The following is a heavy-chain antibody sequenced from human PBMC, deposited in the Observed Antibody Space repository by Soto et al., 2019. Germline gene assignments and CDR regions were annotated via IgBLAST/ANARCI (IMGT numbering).Heavy chain of an antibody. J-gene: IGHJ6*02. V-gene: IGHV4-59*12. D-gene: IGHD2-15*01. CDR2: IYYSGST. CDR3: AREEVAAYYYYYGMDV. Sequence: PSETLSLTCTVSGGSISSYYWSWIRQPPGKGLEWIGYIYYSGSTNYNPSLKSRVTISVDTSKNQFSLKLSSVTAEDTAVYYCAREEVAAYYYYYGMDVWGQGTTVTVSS. CDR1: GGSISSYY.